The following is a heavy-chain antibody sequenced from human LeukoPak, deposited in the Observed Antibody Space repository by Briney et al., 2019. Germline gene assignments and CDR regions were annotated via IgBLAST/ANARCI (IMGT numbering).Heavy chain of an antibody. CDR1: GFTFSSYG. V-gene: IGHV3-30*18. D-gene: IGHD5-24*01. J-gene: IGHJ4*02. CDR2: ISYDGNNK. CDR3: AKSVDGYNYLY. Sequence: PGGSLRLSCAASGFTFSSYGMHWVRQAPGKGLEWVAVISYDGNNKYYTDSVKGRFTISRDDSKNTLYLQMNSLRDEDTAVYYCAKSVDGYNYLYWGQGTLVTVSS.